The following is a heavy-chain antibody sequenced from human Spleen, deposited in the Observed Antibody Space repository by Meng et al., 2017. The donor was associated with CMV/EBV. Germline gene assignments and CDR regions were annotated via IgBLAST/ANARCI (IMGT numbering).Heavy chain of an antibody. V-gene: IGHV3-74*01. D-gene: IGHD1-26*01. CDR3: ARGLQESLGWEVGY. J-gene: IGHJ4*01. CDR1: EFTLISFC. Sequence: VEGVVGPIRRGGVVVLFCRVSEFTLISFCLQWVHQRARKGLEWVTRIGNEDGSSTRSAASVKDRFTISRNSAKNTLYLQMNSLRVKDTAVYYCARGLQESLGWEVGYCGLGTLVTVSS. CDR2: IGNEDGSST.